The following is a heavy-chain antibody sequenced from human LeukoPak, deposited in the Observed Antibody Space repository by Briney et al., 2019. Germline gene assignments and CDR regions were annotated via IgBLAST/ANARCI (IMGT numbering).Heavy chain of an antibody. V-gene: IGHV4-4*07. CDR1: GGSISSYY. CDR3: ARGGVVVVAANWYYYYGMDV. CDR2: IYTSGST. J-gene: IGHJ6*02. D-gene: IGHD2-15*01. Sequence: PSETLSLTCTVSGGSISSYYWSWIRQPPGKGLEWIGRIYTSGSTNYNPSLKSRVTMSVDTSKNQVSLKLSSVTAADTAVYYCARGGVVVVAANWYYYYGMDVWGQGTTVTVSS.